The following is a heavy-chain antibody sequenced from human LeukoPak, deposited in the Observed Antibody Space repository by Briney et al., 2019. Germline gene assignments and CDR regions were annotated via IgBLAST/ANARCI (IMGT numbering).Heavy chain of an antibody. CDR2: IYYSGST. Sequence: SETLSLTCTVSGGSISSSSYYWGWIRQPPGKGLEWIGSIYYSGSTYYNPSLKSRVTISVDTSKNQFSLKLSSVTAADTAVYYCANYYDILTGPHYWGQGTLVTVSS. D-gene: IGHD3-9*01. J-gene: IGHJ4*02. V-gene: IGHV4-39*07. CDR1: GGSISSSSYY. CDR3: ANYYDILTGPHY.